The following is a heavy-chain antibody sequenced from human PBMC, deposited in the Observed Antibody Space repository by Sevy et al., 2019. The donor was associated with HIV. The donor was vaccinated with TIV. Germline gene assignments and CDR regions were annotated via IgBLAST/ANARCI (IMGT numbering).Heavy chain of an antibody. D-gene: IGHD3-3*01. Sequence: SETLSLTCTVSAGSISSYYWSWIRQPAGKGLEWIGRIYTSGSTNYNPSLKSRVTMSVDTSKNQFSLKLSSVTAADTAVYYCARDTYYDFWSGYYSESNWFDPWGQGTLVTVSS. CDR3: ARDTYYDFWSGYYSESNWFDP. V-gene: IGHV4-4*07. CDR2: IYTSGST. J-gene: IGHJ5*02. CDR1: AGSISSYY.